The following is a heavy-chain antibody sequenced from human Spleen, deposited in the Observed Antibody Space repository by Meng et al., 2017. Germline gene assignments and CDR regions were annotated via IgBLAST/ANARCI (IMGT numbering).Heavy chain of an antibody. V-gene: IGHV4-39*07. CDR1: GGSISSSSYY. Sequence: SETLSLTCTVSGGSISSSSYYWGWIRQPPGKGLEWIGSIYYSGSTYYNPSLKSRVTISVDTSKNHFSLKLKSVTAADTAVYYCARDGVYEGMDVWGQGTTVTVSS. CDR2: IYYSGST. D-gene: IGHD2-8*01. CDR3: ARDGVYEGMDV. J-gene: IGHJ6*02.